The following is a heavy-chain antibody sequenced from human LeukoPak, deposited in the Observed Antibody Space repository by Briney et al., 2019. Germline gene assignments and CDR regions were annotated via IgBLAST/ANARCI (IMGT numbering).Heavy chain of an antibody. CDR1: GGTFISYV. V-gene: IGHV1-69*10. CDR2: AIPFLGTA. Sequence: ASVKVSCKASGGTFISYVVSWVRQAPGQGLEWMGGAIPFLGTANYAQKFQDRIMINAEKSTNTTYMELRSLRSDDTAIYYCAILGTVPYWGQGTQISVSS. J-gene: IGHJ4*02. CDR3: AILGTVPY. D-gene: IGHD1-26*01.